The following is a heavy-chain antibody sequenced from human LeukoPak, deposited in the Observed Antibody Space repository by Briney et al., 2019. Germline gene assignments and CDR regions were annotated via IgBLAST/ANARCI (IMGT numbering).Heavy chain of an antibody. CDR1: GGSISTYY. D-gene: IGHD3-16*01. CDR2: IYYSGNT. Sequence: SETLSLTCTVSGGSISTYYWTWIRQPPGKGLEWIGYIYYSGNTNYNPSLKSRVTILVDTSKNQFSLKLNSVTAADTATYYCARVGGGHFDYWGQGTLVTVSS. CDR3: ARVGGGHFDY. J-gene: IGHJ4*02. V-gene: IGHV4-59*01.